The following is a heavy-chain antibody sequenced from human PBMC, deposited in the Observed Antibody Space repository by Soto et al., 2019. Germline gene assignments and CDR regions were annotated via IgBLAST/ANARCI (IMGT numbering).Heavy chain of an antibody. Sequence: GGSLRLSCAASGFTFSSYLMHWARQAPGKGLLWVSRINSDGSHTIYADSVKGRFTISRDNAKNSLYLQMNSLRAEDTAVYYCARDRPGYSYGLDYWGQGTLVTVSS. CDR3: ARDRPGYSYGLDY. J-gene: IGHJ4*02. CDR1: GFTFSSYL. V-gene: IGHV3-74*01. D-gene: IGHD5-18*01. CDR2: INSDGSHT.